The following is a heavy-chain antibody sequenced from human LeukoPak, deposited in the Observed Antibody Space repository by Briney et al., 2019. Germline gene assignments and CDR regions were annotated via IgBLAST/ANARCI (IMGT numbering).Heavy chain of an antibody. Sequence: SETLSLTCAVYGGSFSGYYWSWIRQPPGKGLEWIGEINHSGSTNYNPSLKSRVTISVDTSKNQFSLKLSSVTAADTAVYYCARQVGVRGVITIFDYWGQGTLVTVSS. J-gene: IGHJ4*02. CDR2: INHSGST. CDR3: ARQVGVRGVITIFDY. V-gene: IGHV4-34*01. CDR1: GGSFSGYY. D-gene: IGHD3-10*01.